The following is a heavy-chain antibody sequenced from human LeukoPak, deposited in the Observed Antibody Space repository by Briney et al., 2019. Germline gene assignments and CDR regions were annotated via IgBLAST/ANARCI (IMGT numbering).Heavy chain of an antibody. CDR2: ISGSGVST. Sequence: GGSLRLSCAASGFTFSSFGMSWVRQAPGKGLEWVSAISGSGVSTYYADSVKGRFTISRDNSKNSLYLQMNSLRAEDTAVYYCAKCILTGYYKGYMDVWGKGTTVTVSS. V-gene: IGHV3-23*01. CDR3: AKCILTGYYKGYMDV. J-gene: IGHJ6*03. CDR1: GFTFSSFG. D-gene: IGHD3-9*01.